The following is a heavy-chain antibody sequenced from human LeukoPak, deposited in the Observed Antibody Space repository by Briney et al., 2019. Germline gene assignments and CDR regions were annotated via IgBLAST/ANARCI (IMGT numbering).Heavy chain of an antibody. D-gene: IGHD6-19*01. V-gene: IGHV3-74*01. Sequence: GGSLRLSCAASGFTFSSHWMHWVRQAPGKGLVWVSRINSDGSSTSYADSVKGRFTISRDNAKNTLYLQMNSLRAEDTAVYYCARVPLGSGWFHYWGQGTLVTVSS. CDR3: ARVPLGSGWFHY. J-gene: IGHJ4*02. CDR1: GFTFSSHW. CDR2: INSDGSST.